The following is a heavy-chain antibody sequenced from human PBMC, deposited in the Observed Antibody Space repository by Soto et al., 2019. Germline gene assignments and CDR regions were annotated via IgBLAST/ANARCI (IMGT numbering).Heavy chain of an antibody. J-gene: IGHJ4*02. D-gene: IGHD3-22*01. CDR3: VRSGNTSGSSDY. CDR1: DGSFRGYY. V-gene: IGHV4-34*01. CDR2: INHSGRT. Sequence: QVQLQQWGAGLLKPSETLSLTCAVYDGSFRGYYWTWIRQPPGKGLEWIGEINHSGRTNYNLSLKSRVTISVDSSKNQFSLRLNSVTAADPAVYYCVRSGNTSGSSDYWGPGSLVTVSS.